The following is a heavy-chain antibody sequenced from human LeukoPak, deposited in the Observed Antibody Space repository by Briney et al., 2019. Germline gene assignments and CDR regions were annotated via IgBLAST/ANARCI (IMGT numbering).Heavy chain of an antibody. D-gene: IGHD3-10*01. J-gene: IGHJ6*03. Sequence: PGGSLRLSCAASGFTFSCYGMHWVRQAPGKGLDWVSFIRYDGSNKYYADSVKGRFTISRDNSKNTLYLQMSSLRAEDTAMYYCAKGWGDFGSGSNSYMDVWGKGTTVTISS. CDR3: AKGWGDFGSGSNSYMDV. CDR2: IRYDGSNK. CDR1: GFTFSCYG. V-gene: IGHV3-30*02.